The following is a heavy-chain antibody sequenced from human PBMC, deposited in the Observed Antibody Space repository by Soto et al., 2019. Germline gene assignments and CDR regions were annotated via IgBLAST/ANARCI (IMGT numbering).Heavy chain of an antibody. CDR1: GGSVSSGSYY. J-gene: IGHJ3*02. V-gene: IGHV4-61*01. CDR2: IYYSGST. D-gene: IGHD4-17*01. CDR3: ARENDYGDYVPAFDI. Sequence: QVQLQESGPGLVKPSETLSLTCTVSGGSVSSGSYYWSWIRQPPGKGLEWIGYIYYSGSTNYNPSLKSRVTISVDTSKNQFSLKLSSVTAADTAVYYCARENDYGDYVPAFDIWGQGTMVTVSS.